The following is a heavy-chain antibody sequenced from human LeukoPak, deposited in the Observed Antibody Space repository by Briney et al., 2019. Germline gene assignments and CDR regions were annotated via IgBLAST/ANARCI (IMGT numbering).Heavy chain of an antibody. V-gene: IGHV3-30*02. CDR2: IRYDGSNK. J-gene: IGHJ5*02. CDR3: AKGGGSYYNWFDP. Sequence: GGSLRLSCAGSGFTFSSYGMHWVRQAPGKGLEWVAFIRYDGSNKYYADSVKGRFTISRDNSKNTLYLQMNSLRAEDTAVYYCAKGGGSYYNWFDPWGQGTLVTVSS. CDR1: GFTFSSYG. D-gene: IGHD1-26*01.